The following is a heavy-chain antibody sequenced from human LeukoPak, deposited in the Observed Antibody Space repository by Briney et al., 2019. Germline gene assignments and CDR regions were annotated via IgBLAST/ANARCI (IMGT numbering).Heavy chain of an antibody. CDR3: ARDSRYSSGWYGFDP. J-gene: IGHJ5*02. V-gene: IGHV4-61*08. CDR1: GGSISSSDYY. Sequence: PSETLSLTCTVSGGSISSSDYYWGWIRQPPGKGLEWIGYIYYSGSTNYNPSLKSRVTISVDTSKNQFSLKLSSVTAADTAVYYCARDSRYSSGWYGFDPWGQGTLVTVSS. D-gene: IGHD6-19*01. CDR2: IYYSGST.